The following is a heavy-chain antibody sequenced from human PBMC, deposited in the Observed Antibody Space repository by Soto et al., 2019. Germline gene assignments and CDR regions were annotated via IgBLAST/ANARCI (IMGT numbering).Heavy chain of an antibody. D-gene: IGHD3-10*01. Sequence: GASVKVSCKASGYTFTSYGISWVRQAPGQGLEWMGWISAYNGNTNYAQKLQGRVTMTTDTSTSTAYMELRSLRSDDTAVYYCARDWITMVRGVIITLEVSDYYGMEVWGQVTTVTVPS. CDR2: ISAYNGNT. V-gene: IGHV1-18*01. CDR3: ARDWITMVRGVIITLEVSDYYGMEV. J-gene: IGHJ6*02. CDR1: GYTFTSYG.